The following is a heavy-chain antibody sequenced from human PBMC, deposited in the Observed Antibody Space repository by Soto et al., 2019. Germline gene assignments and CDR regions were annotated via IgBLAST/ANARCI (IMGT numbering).Heavy chain of an antibody. CDR2: IYYSGST. J-gene: IGHJ6*03. CDR1: GGSISRGGYY. V-gene: IGHV4-31*03. D-gene: IGHD4-17*01. Sequence: SETLSLTCTVSGGSISRGGYYWSWIRQHPGKGLEWIGYIYYSGSTYYNPSLKSRVTISVDTSKNQFSLKLSSVTAADTAVYYCARGYGDYEKAQDMDVWGKGTTVTVSS. CDR3: ARGYGDYEKAQDMDV.